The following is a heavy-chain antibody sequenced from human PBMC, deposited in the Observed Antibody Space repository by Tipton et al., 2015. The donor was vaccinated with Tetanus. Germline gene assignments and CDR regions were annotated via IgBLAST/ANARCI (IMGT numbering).Heavy chain of an antibody. CDR1: GFTFSHFA. J-gene: IGHJ6*02. CDR3: ARRSLTNYGLDV. Sequence: GSLRLSCVASGFTFSHFAVSWVRRAPGRGLEWVSSLSHDGGNIYYADFARGRFTISRDHAKNTVYLQMNSLRAEDTAVYFCARRSLTNYGLDVWGQGTPVTVSS. D-gene: IGHD1-1*01. V-gene: IGHV3-23*01. CDR2: LSHDGGNI.